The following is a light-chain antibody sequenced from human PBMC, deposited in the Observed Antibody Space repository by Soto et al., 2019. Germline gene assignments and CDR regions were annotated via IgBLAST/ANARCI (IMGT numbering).Light chain of an antibody. CDR1: QSISSY. CDR3: QQSYSTSIT. Sequence: DIQMTQSPSSLSASVGDRFTITCRASQSISSYLNWYQQKPGRAPKIMIYAASSLQSGVPSRFSGSGYGTDFNLTISSLQTEDFATYYCQQSYSTSITFGQGTRLEIK. V-gene: IGKV1-39*01. CDR2: AAS. J-gene: IGKJ5*01.